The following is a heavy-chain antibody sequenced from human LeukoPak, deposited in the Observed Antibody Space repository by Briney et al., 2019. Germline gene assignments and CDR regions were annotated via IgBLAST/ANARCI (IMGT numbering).Heavy chain of an antibody. V-gene: IGHV4-30-4*01. J-gene: IGHJ4*02. CDR3: ARLPHY. CDR1: GGSINSGLYY. Sequence: PSETLSLTCTVSGGSINSGLYYWSWIRQHPAKGLEWIGHVYYTGSTYFNPSLKSRVTISVDTSKNQFSLKLSSVTAADTAVYYCARLPHYWGQGTLVTVSS. CDR2: VYYTGST.